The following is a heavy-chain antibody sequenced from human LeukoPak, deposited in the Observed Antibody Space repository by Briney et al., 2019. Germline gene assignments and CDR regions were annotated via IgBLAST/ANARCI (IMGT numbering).Heavy chain of an antibody. J-gene: IGHJ4*02. CDR2: INHSGST. D-gene: IGHD3-16*01. V-gene: IGHV4-34*01. Sequence: KPSETLSLTCAVYGGSFSGYYWSWIRQPPGKGLEWIGEINHSGSTNYNPSLKSRVTISVDTSKNQFSLKLSSVTAADTAVYYCAREHPRGEVDNFDYWGQGTLVTVSS. CDR1: GGSFSGYY. CDR3: AREHPRGEVDNFDY.